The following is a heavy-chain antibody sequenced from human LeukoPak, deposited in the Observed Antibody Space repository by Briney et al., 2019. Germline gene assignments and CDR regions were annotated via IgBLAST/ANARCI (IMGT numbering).Heavy chain of an antibody. CDR2: ISGGGGST. V-gene: IGHV3-23*01. CDR1: GFTFSSYA. CDR3: AKKWEPAGYFDY. J-gene: IGHJ4*02. D-gene: IGHD1-26*01. Sequence: GGSLRLSCAASGFTFSSYAMSWVRQAPGKGLEWVSAISGGGGSTYYADSVKGRFTISRDNSKNTLYLQMNSLRAGDTAVYHCAKKWEPAGYFDYWGQGTLVTVSS.